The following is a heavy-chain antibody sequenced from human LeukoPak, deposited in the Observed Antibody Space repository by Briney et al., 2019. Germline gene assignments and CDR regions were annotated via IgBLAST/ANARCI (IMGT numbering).Heavy chain of an antibody. CDR3: ARAIVATSFDY. J-gene: IGHJ4*02. Sequence: SVKVSCKASGANFTTYSLSWVRQAPGQGLEWMGGIIPIFGTGIYAQKFQGRVTITADKSTSTAYMELSSLRSEDTAVYYCARAIVATSFDYWGQGTLVTVSS. D-gene: IGHD5-12*01. V-gene: IGHV1-69*06. CDR2: IIPIFGTG. CDR1: GANFTTYS.